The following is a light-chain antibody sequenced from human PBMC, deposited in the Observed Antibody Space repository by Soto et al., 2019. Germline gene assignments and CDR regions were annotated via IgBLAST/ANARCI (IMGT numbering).Light chain of an antibody. CDR2: GVS. CDR3: SSYTSSSTRV. Sequence: QSALTQPASVSGSHGQSITISCTGTSSDVGGYNYVSWYQQHPGKATKLMIYGVSNRPSGVSNRFSGSKSGNAASLTISGLQAEDEADYYCSSYTSSSTRVFGVWTQRTFL. J-gene: IGLJ3*02. V-gene: IGLV2-14*01. CDR1: SSDVGGYNY.